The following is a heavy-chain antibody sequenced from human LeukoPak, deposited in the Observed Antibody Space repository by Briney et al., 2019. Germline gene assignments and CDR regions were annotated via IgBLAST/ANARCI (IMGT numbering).Heavy chain of an antibody. CDR2: IYYSGST. Sequence: SETLSLTCTVSGGSISSGGYYWSWIRQHPGKGLEWIGYIYYSGSTYYNPSPKSRVTISVDTSKNQFSLKLSSVTAADTAVYYCARGGDYYDSSGYDYWGQGTLVTVSS. V-gene: IGHV4-31*03. CDR3: ARGGDYYDSSGYDY. J-gene: IGHJ4*02. CDR1: GGSISSGGYY. D-gene: IGHD3-22*01.